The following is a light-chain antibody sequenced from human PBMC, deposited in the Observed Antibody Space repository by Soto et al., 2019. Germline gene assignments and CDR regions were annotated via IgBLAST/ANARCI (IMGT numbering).Light chain of an antibody. J-gene: IGKJ4*01. CDR2: NAS. CDR3: QKYNSAPLT. V-gene: IGKV1-39*01. CDR1: QTISTY. Sequence: DIQMTQSPSSLSASVGDRVTITCRASQTISTYVNWYQKKPGKAPKLLMYNASRLQSGVPSRFSGSGSGTDFTLTISSLQPEDVAAYYCQKYNSAPLTFGGGTKVDIK.